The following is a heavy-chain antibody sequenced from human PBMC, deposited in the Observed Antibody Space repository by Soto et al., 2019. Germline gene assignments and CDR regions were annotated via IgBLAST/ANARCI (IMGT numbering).Heavy chain of an antibody. V-gene: IGHV3-23*01. CDR2: ISVTGDT. CDR3: AKSLNTATSFDY. CDR1: GFTFSSYA. J-gene: IGHJ4*02. Sequence: VGSLRLSCAASGFTFSSYAMNWVRQAPGKGPDWVSLISVTGDTYYADSVKGRFTISRDNSKNTLFLQMNSLRAEDTAVYYCAKSLNTATSFDYWGQGTLVTVS.